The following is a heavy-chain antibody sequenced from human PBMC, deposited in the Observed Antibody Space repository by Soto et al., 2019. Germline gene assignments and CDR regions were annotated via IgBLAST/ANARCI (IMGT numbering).Heavy chain of an antibody. CDR2: ISSTSVYM. Sequence: EVQLVESGGGLVKPGGSLRLSCAASGFTFSTYNMNWVRQAPGKGLVWVASISSTSVYMYYANSLKGRFTISRANAKSSLYLQVNSLRAEDTAVYYCARGWLRDPWMYWGQGTLVTVSS. D-gene: IGHD5-12*01. V-gene: IGHV3-21*01. CDR1: GFTFSTYN. CDR3: ARGWLRDPWMY. J-gene: IGHJ4*02.